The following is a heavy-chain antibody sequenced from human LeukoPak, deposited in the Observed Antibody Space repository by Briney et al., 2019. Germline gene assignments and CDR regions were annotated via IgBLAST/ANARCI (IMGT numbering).Heavy chain of an antibody. J-gene: IGHJ4*02. D-gene: IGHD3-3*01. CDR1: GYTFTSCY. CDR2: SNPNSGVT. CDR3: ARESETDFWSGYYTEGSFDS. Sequence: ASVKVSCKASGYTFTSCYIHWGRQAPGQGLEWMGWSNPNSGVTNYAQKFQGRVTMTRDTSISTAYMELSRLRSDDTAVDYCARESETDFWSGYYTEGSFDSWGQGTLVPVSS. V-gene: IGHV1-2*02.